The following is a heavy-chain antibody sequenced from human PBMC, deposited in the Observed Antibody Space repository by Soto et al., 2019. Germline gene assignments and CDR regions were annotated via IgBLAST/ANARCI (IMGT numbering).Heavy chain of an antibody. Sequence: PGGSLRLSCAASGFTFSSYSMNWVRQAPGKGLEWVSYISSSSSTIYYADSVKGRFTISRDNAKNSLYLQMNSLRAEDTAVYYCASPRKLRSQGYFDYWGQGTLVTSPQ. CDR3: ASPRKLRSQGYFDY. V-gene: IGHV3-48*01. CDR2: ISSSSSTI. CDR1: GFTFSSYS. J-gene: IGHJ4*02. D-gene: IGHD5-12*01.